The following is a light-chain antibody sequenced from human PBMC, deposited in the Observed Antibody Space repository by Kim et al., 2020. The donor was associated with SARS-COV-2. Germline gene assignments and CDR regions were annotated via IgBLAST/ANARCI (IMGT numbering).Light chain of an antibody. CDR2: GKN. Sequence: SSELTQDPAVSVALGQTVRITCQGDSLRSHFATWYRQKPGQAPVLVICGKNNRPSGIPDRFSGSSSGNTASLTITGAQAEDEADYYCNSRDSSNNHLELFGGGTKLTVL. CDR3: NSRDSSNNHLEL. J-gene: IGLJ2*01. CDR1: SLRSHF. V-gene: IGLV3-19*01.